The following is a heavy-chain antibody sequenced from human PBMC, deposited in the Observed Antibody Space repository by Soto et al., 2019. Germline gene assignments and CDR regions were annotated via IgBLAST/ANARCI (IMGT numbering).Heavy chain of an antibody. V-gene: IGHV4-39*01. J-gene: IGHJ6*02. D-gene: IGHD3-10*01. Sequence: ASETLSLTCTVSGGSISSSSYYWSWIRQPPGKGLEWIGTISYTGSTFYNPSLNSRGTISVDKPKNHFSLKLSSVTAADTAVYYCARRYSYGSGKYGMDPWGQGTTVTVSS. CDR2: ISYTGST. CDR1: GGSISSSSYY. CDR3: ARRYSYGSGKYGMDP.